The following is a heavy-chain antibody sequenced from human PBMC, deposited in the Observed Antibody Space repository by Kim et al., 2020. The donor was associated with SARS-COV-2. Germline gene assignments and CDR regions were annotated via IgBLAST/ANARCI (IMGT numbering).Heavy chain of an antibody. J-gene: IGHJ2*01. V-gene: IGHV4-4*07. CDR2: IYSSGST. CDR1: GGSISSHY. CDR3: ARDDVSGQTVSGTYYTYWYFDL. Sequence: SETLSLTCSVSGGSISSHYWSWIRQPAGEGLEWIGRIYSSGSTNYNPSLKSRVTLSMDTSKNQFSLELSSVTAADTAVYYCARDDVSGQTVSGTYYTYWYFDLWGRGTLVTVSS. D-gene: IGHD3-10*01.